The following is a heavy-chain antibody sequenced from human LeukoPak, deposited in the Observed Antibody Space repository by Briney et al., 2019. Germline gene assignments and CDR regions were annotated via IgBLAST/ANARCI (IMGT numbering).Heavy chain of an antibody. Sequence: PSETLSLTCTVSGGSISSYYWSWIRQPAGKGLEWIGRIYTSGSTNYNPSLKSRVTMSVDTSKNQFSLKLSSVTAADTAVYYCARASGYYGSGSYTYGGNWFDYWGQGTLVTVSS. J-gene: IGHJ4*02. CDR3: ARASGYYGSGSYTYGGNWFDY. D-gene: IGHD3-10*01. V-gene: IGHV4-4*07. CDR1: GGSISSYY. CDR2: IYTSGST.